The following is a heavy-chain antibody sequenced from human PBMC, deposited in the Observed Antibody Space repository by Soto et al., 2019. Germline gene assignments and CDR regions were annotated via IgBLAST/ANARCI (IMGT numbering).Heavy chain of an antibody. Sequence: GGSLRLSCAASGFTFSSYAMSWVRQAPGKGLEWVSAISATGGSKIYADSVRGRFTISRDNSKNTLYLQKRSLRAEDTAVYYCAKFSIQLYFDYFDYWGQGA. CDR1: GFTFSSYA. D-gene: IGHD5-18*01. J-gene: IGHJ4*02. CDR3: AKFSIQLYFDYFDY. V-gene: IGHV3-23*01. CDR2: ISATGGSK.